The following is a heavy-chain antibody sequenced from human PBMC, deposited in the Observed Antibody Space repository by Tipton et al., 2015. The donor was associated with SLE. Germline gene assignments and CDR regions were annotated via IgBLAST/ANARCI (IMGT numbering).Heavy chain of an antibody. Sequence: SLRLSCAASGFTFSSYGMHWVRQAPGKGLEWVAFIRYDGSNKYYADSVKGRFTISRDNSKNTLYLQMNSLRDEDTAVYYCARGGGIAVAGPDYWGQGTLVTVSS. CDR1: GFTFSSYG. J-gene: IGHJ4*02. D-gene: IGHD6-19*01. CDR2: IRYDGSNK. V-gene: IGHV3-30*02. CDR3: ARGGGIAVAGPDY.